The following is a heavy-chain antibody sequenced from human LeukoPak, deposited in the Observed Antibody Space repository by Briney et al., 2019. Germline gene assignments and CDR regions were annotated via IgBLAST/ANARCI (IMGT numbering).Heavy chain of an antibody. CDR1: RYSFTSYW. CDR2: IYPGHSDT. D-gene: IGHD3-22*01. J-gene: IGHJ4*02. Sequence: GESLKISCKGSRYSFTSYWIGWVRQMPGKGLGWMGIIYPGHSDTRYSPSFQGQVTISADKSISTAYLQWSSLKASDTAMYYCARPHSPGNVLGEEAYYYDSSGYYDYWGQGTLVTVSS. CDR3: ARPHSPGNVLGEEAYYYDSSGYYDY. V-gene: IGHV5-51*01.